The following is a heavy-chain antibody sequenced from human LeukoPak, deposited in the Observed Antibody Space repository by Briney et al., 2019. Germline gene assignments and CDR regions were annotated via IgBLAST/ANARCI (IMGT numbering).Heavy chain of an antibody. CDR2: ISYDGSNK. Sequence: QTGGSLRLSCAASGFTFSTYAVHWVRQAPGKGLEWVAVISYDGSNKYYADSVKGRFTISRDNSKNTLYLQMNSLRAEDTAVYYCARGNPSGLAFGESPFDPWGQGTLVTVSS. V-gene: IGHV3-30*01. J-gene: IGHJ5*02. D-gene: IGHD3-10*01. CDR3: ARGNPSGLAFGESPFDP. CDR1: GFTFSTYA.